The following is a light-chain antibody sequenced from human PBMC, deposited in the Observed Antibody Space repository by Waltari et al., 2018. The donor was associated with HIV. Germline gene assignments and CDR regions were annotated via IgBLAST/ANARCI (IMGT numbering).Light chain of an antibody. V-gene: IGLV2-14*01. Sequence: QSALTQPASVSGSPGQSITISCTGTSSDVGGYNYVPWYQQHPGKAPKLLISEVSNRPSGISNRCSGAKSGNTASRTSSGLQTEDDANYYCSSYTTSTTLVVFGGGTKLTVL. CDR2: EVS. J-gene: IGLJ2*01. CDR3: SSYTTSTTLVV. CDR1: SSDVGGYNY.